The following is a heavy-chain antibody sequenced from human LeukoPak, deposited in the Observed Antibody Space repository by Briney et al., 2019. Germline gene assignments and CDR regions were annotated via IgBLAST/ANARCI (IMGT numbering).Heavy chain of an antibody. J-gene: IGHJ5*02. D-gene: IGHD2-2*01. CDR2: VYYTGAS. CDR1: GGSISSSSYY. CDR3: ARGVVPGDLYNWFDP. Sequence: SETLSLTCTVSGGSISSSSYYWGWIRQPPGKGLEWIGSVYYTGASYYNPSLKSRLTISVDTSNNQFSLKLISVTAADTAVYYCARGVVPGDLYNWFDPWGQGTLVTVSS. V-gene: IGHV4-39*07.